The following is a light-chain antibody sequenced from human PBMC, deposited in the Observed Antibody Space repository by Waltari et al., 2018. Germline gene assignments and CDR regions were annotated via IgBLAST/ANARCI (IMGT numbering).Light chain of an antibody. Sequence: EIVLTQSPGTLSLSPGERATLSCRASQTVSKNYLAGDQQKPGKAHRLLGDDAPNRDTGIPDRFSGSGSGTDFTLTISRLEPEDFAVYYCQQLNSYPLTFGGGTK. CDR3: QQLNSYPLT. J-gene: IGKJ4*01. CDR2: DAP. CDR1: QTVSKNY. V-gene: IGKV3D-20*02.